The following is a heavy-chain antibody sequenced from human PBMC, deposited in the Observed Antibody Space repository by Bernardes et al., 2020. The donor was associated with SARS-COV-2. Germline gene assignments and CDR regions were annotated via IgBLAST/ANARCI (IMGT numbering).Heavy chain of an antibody. CDR2: IRSKANSYAT. CDR3: TIQGPVAGTGNFFDY. J-gene: IGHJ4*02. CDR1: GFTFSGSA. D-gene: IGHD6-19*01. Sequence: GWSLRLSCAASGFTFSGSAMYWVRQASGKGPEWVGRIRSKANSYATAYAASLKGRFTRSRDDSKNTAYLQMNSLKTEDTAVYYCTIQGPVAGTGNFFDYWGQGALVTVSS. V-gene: IGHV3-73*01.